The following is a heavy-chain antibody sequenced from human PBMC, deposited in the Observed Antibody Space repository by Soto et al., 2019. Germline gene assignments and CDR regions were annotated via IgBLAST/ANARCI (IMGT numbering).Heavy chain of an antibody. D-gene: IGHD6-19*01. CDR2: ISSSSSYI. CDR3: ARQRFPFLGRYSSGHRRDY. CDR1: GFTFSSYS. J-gene: IGHJ4*02. Sequence: EVQLVESGGGLVKPGGSLRLSCAASGFTFSSYSMNWVRQAPGKGLEWVSSISSSSSYIYYADSVKGRFTISRDNAKNSLYLQMNSLRAEDTAVYYCARQRFPFLGRYSSGHRRDYWGQGTLVTVSS. V-gene: IGHV3-21*01.